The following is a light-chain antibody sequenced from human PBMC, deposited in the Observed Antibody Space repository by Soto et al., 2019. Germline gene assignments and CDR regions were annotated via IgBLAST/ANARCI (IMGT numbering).Light chain of an antibody. CDR2: SSN. CDR1: YSNIGSNP. V-gene: IGLV1-44*01. Sequence: QSVLTQPPSASGTPGQTVTISCSGSYSNIGSNPVNWYQQVPGAAPKLLIHSSNQRPSGVSDRFSGSKSGTSSSLVISGLQSEDEADYYCVAWDDRLSGSFVFGTGTKVTVL. CDR3: VAWDDRLSGSFV. J-gene: IGLJ1*01.